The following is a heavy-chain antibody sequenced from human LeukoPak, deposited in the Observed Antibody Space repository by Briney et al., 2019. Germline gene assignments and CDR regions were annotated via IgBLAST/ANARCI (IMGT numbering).Heavy chain of an antibody. CDR2: INSDGSGT. J-gene: IGHJ6*02. CDR1: GFTFNVRW. V-gene: IGHV3-74*01. CDR3: ARGQPPSYYDMDV. D-gene: IGHD6-13*01. Sequence: PGGSLRLSCVASGFTFNVRWMHWVRQAPGKGLVWVSRINSDGSGTSRADSVKGRFTISRDNSKNTLYLQMNSLRGEDTAVYYCARGQPPSYYDMDVWGQGTTVTVSS.